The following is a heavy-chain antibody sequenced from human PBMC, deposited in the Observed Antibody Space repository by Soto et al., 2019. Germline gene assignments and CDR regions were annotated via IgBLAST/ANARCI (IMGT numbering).Heavy chain of an antibody. V-gene: IGHV4-59*08. J-gene: IGHJ4*02. D-gene: IGHD6-19*01. Sequence: QVQLQESGPGLVKPSETLSLTCTASGGSISNYYWNWIRQPPGKGLEWIENMHNSENTNYNPSLMRRLTISLDTSHNPCSLKMLSVTAADTAVYYCTTGSGWTSDHWGRGTLVTVSS. CDR1: GGSISNYY. CDR2: MHNSENT. CDR3: TTGSGWTSDH.